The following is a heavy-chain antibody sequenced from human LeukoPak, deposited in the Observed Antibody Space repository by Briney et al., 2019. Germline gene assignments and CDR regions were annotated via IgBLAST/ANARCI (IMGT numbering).Heavy chain of an antibody. J-gene: IGHJ4*02. CDR2: ISGSGGST. V-gene: IGHV3-23*01. D-gene: IGHD3-22*01. CDR3: ANQYYYDSSGYYTTPFDY. Sequence: TGGSLRLSCAASGFTFSSYAMSWVRQAPGKGLEWVSAISGSGGSTYYADSVKGRFTISRGNSKNTLYLQMNSLRAEDTAVYYCANQYYYDSSGYYTTPFDYWGQGTLVTVSS. CDR1: GFTFSSYA.